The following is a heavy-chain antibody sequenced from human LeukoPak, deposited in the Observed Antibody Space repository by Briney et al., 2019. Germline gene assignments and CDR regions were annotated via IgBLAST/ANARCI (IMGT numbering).Heavy chain of an antibody. D-gene: IGHD6-13*01. Sequence: SETLSLTCTVSGGSISSYYWSWIRQPAGKGLGWIGRIYTSGSTNYNPSLKSRVTMSVDTSKNQFSLKLSSVTAADTAVYYCARDEAAAGTFNYYYYGMDVWGQGTTVTVSS. V-gene: IGHV4-4*07. CDR3: ARDEAAAGTFNYYYYGMDV. CDR1: GGSISSYY. CDR2: IYTSGST. J-gene: IGHJ6*02.